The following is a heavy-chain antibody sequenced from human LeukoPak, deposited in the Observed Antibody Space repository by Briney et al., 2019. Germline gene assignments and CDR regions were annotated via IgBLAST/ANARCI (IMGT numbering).Heavy chain of an antibody. D-gene: IGHD5-12*01. CDR1: GFTFSSYG. V-gene: IGHV3-30*18. CDR2: ISYDGSNK. Sequence: PGGSLRLSCAASGFTFSSYGMHWVRQAPGKGLEWVAVISYDGSNKYYADSVKGRFTISRDNSKNTLYLQMNSLRAEDTAVYYCAKADAYSGYDFGYYYGMDVWGQGTTVTVSS. J-gene: IGHJ6*02. CDR3: AKADAYSGYDFGYYYGMDV.